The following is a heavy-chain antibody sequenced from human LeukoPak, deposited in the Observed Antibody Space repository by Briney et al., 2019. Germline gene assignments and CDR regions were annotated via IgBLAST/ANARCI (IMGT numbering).Heavy chain of an antibody. Sequence: ASVKVSCKASGYTFTSYGISWVRQAPGQGLGWMGWISVYNGNTNYAQKLQGRVTMTTDTSTSTAYMELRSLRSDDTAVYYCARGGLRDYDSSGYFDYWGQGTLVTVSS. J-gene: IGHJ4*02. V-gene: IGHV1-18*01. CDR1: GYTFTSYG. CDR2: ISVYNGNT. D-gene: IGHD3-22*01. CDR3: ARGGLRDYDSSGYFDY.